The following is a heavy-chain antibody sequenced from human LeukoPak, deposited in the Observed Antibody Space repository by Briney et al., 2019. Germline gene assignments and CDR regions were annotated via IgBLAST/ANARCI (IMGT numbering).Heavy chain of an antibody. D-gene: IGHD3-3*01. CDR2: IYHNGNT. CDR1: GYSISSGYY. V-gene: IGHV4-38-2*02. CDR3: ARDLLYYDFWILSLGQPPNHHDAFDI. J-gene: IGHJ3*02. Sequence: SETLSLTCTVSGYSISSGYYWGWIRQPPGKGLEWIGSIYHNGNTYYNPSLKSRATISVDTSKDQISLKLNSVTAADTDVYHCARDLLYYDFWILSLGQPPNHHDAFDIWAKGQWSPSLQ.